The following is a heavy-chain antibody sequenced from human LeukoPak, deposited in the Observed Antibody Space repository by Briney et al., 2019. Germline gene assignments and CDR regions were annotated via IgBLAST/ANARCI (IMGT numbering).Heavy chain of an antibody. CDR1: GYTFTSYG. J-gene: IGHJ4*02. Sequence: ASVTVSCKASGYTFTSYGISWVRQAPGQGLEWMGWISAYNGSTNYAQKLQGRVTMTTDASTSTAYMELRSLRSDDTAVYYCARNELYCSGGSCYSDYWGQGTLVTVSS. CDR2: ISAYNGST. D-gene: IGHD2-15*01. V-gene: IGHV1-18*01. CDR3: ARNELYCSGGSCYSDY.